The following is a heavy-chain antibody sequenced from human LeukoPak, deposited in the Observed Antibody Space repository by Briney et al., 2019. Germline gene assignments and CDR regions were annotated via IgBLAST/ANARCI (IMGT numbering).Heavy chain of an antibody. CDR2: IYYSEST. J-gene: IGHJ5*02. V-gene: IGHV4-31*03. CDR3: ARTYSSGWYVWFDP. CDR1: GGSISSGGYY. D-gene: IGHD6-19*01. Sequence: TSETLSLTCTVSGGSISSGGYYWSWIRQHPGKGLEWIGYIYYSESTYYNPSLKSRVTISVDTSKNQFSLKLSSVTAADTAVYYCARTYSSGWYVWFDPWGQGTLVTVSS.